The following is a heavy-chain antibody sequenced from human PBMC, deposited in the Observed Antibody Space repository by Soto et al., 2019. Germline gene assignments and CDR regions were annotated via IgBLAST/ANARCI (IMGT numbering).Heavy chain of an antibody. V-gene: IGHV4-34*01. D-gene: IGHD6-6*01. CDR2: INHSGST. CDR3: ARNRPSIAAREYYFDY. CDR1: GGSFSGYY. Sequence: SETLSLTCAVYGGSFSGYYWSWIRQPPGKGLEWIGEINHSGSTNYNTSLKSRVTISVDTSKNQFSLKLSSVTAADTAVYYCARNRPSIAAREYYFDYWGQGTMVTVSS. J-gene: IGHJ4*02.